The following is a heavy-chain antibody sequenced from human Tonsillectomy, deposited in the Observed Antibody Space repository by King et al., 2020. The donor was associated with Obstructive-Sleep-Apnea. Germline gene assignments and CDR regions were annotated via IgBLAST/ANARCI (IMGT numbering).Heavy chain of an antibody. V-gene: IGHV3-23*04. D-gene: IGHD2-2*01. J-gene: IGHJ4*02. Sequence: EVQLVESGGGLVQPGGSLRLSCAVSGFTFSSYAMAWVRQAPGKGLEWVSAISGSGGSTYYADSVKGRFTISRDNSKNTLCLQMNSLRAEDTAVYYCAKDIVVVPAAAFDFWGQGTLVTVSS. CDR2: ISGSGGST. CDR3: AKDIVVVPAAAFDF. CDR1: GFTFSSYA.